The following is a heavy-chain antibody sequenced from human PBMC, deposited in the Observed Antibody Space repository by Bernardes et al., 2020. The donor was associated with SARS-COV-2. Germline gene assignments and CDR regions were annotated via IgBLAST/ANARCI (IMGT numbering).Heavy chain of an antibody. CDR2: ISSSGGST. V-gene: IGHV3-23*01. Sequence: GGSLRLSCAASGFTFSSYSINWVRQAPGKGLEWVSAISSSGGSTYYADSVKGRFTISRDNSKNTLYLQMNSLRAEDTSVYYCAKDYGEPAAADYYYYGMDVWGQGTTVTVSS. CDR3: AKDYGEPAAADYYYYGMDV. J-gene: IGHJ6*02. CDR1: GFTFSSYS. D-gene: IGHD6-13*01.